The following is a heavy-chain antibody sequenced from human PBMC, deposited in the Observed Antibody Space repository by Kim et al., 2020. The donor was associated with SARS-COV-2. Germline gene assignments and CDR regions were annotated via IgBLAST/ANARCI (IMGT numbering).Heavy chain of an antibody. Sequence: GRTNYNPSLKSRVTISVAKSKNQFSLRLGSVTAADTAVYYCARAIAAAGMWGQGTLVTVSS. V-gene: IGHV4-4*02. CDR3: ARAIAAAGM. D-gene: IGHD6-13*01. J-gene: IGHJ4*02. CDR2: GRT.